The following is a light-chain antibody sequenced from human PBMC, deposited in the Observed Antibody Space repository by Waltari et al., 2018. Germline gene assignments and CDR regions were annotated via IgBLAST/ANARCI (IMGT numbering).Light chain of an antibody. CDR2: AVS. CDR1: SRDDGGYNY. Sequence: SALTQHSSVSGSPGQSITISCTGTSRDDGGYNYVAWYRQHPGKAPKRMIYAVSNRPSGVSNRFSGSKSGNTASLTISGLQAEDEADYYCSSYSSSSTRVFGTGTKVTVL. CDR3: SSYSSSSTRV. J-gene: IGLJ1*01. V-gene: IGLV2-14*03.